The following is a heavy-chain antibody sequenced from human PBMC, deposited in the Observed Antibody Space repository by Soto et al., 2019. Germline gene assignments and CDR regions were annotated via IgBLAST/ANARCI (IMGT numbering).Heavy chain of an antibody. CDR3: ARAFSSSSRNWFDP. D-gene: IGHD6-6*01. V-gene: IGHV3-20*01. CDR2: INWDGCST. CDR1: GFTFDDYG. J-gene: IGHJ5*02. Sequence: GGSLRLSCAVSGFTFDDYGISWVRQAPGKGLEWVSGINWDGCSTGYADSVKGRFTISRDNAKNSLYLKMNSLRAEDTALYHCARAFSSSSRNWFDPWGQGTLVTVSS.